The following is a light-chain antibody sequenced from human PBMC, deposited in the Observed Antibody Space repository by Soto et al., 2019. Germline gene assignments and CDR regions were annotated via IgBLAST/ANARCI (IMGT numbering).Light chain of an antibody. CDR2: DVS. V-gene: IGLV2-14*01. Sequence: QAVVTQPASVSGSPGQSITITCTGTSSDVGSRNYVSWYQQHPGKAPKLMIYDVSNRPSGVSDRFSGSKSGNTASLTISGLQAEDEADYYCSSYTSSSTPVVVFGGGTKLTV. CDR1: SSDVGSRNY. J-gene: IGLJ2*01. CDR3: SSYTSSSTPVVV.